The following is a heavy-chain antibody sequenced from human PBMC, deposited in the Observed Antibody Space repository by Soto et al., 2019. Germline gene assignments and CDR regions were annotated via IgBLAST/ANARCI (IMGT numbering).Heavy chain of an antibody. CDR1: GFTFSSYA. V-gene: IGHV3-30-3*01. CDR2: ISYDGSNK. D-gene: IGHD3-16*01. J-gene: IGHJ6*02. CDR3: ARVPPTDGMDV. Sequence: QVQLVESGGGVVQPGRSLRLSCAASGFTFSSYAMHWVRQAPGKGLEWVAVISYDGSNKYYADSVKGRFTISRDNSKNTLYLQMNSLRAEDTAVYYCARVPPTDGMDVWGQGTTVTVSS.